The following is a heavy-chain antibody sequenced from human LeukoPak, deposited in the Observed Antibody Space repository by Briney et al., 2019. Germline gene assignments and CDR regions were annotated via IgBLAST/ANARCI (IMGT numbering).Heavy chain of an antibody. Sequence: RESLKISCKGSGYSFTSYWISWVRQMPGKGLEWMGRIDPSDAYTNYSPSFQGHVTISSDKSIKTAYLQWSSLKASDTAMYYCARHEGYSSSAEVYWGQGTLVTVSS. D-gene: IGHD6-13*01. J-gene: IGHJ4*02. CDR1: GYSFTSYW. V-gene: IGHV5-10-1*01. CDR3: ARHEGYSSSAEVY. CDR2: IDPSDAYT.